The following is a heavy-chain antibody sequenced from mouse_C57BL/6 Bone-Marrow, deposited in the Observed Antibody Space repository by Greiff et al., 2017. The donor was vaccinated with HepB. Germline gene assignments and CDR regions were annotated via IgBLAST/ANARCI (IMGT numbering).Heavy chain of an antibody. CDR3: ARHSYYYGSSSWFAY. CDR2: ISSGGSYT. J-gene: IGHJ3*01. D-gene: IGHD1-1*01. Sequence: EVQLVESGGDLVKPGGSLKLSCAASGFTFSSYDMSWVRQTPDKRLEWVATISSGGSYTYYPDSVKGRFTISRDNAKNTLYLQMSSLKSEDTAMYYCARHSYYYGSSSWFAYWGQGTLVTVSA. CDR1: GFTFSSYD. V-gene: IGHV5-6*01.